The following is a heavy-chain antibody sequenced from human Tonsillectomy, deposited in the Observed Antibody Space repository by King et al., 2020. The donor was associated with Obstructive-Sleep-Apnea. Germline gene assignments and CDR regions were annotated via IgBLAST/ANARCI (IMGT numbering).Heavy chain of an antibody. V-gene: IGHV3-9*01. CDR2: ISWNSGRI. Sequence: VQLVESGGVLVQPGRSLRLSCAASGFTFDDYAMHWVRQAPGKGLEWVSGISWNSGRIDYADSVKGRFTISRDNAKNSLYLQMNSLRAEDTALYYCAKETTIMVRGSFASWGQGTLVTVSS. D-gene: IGHD3-10*01. CDR1: GFTFDDYA. CDR3: AKETTIMVRGSFAS. J-gene: IGHJ5*02.